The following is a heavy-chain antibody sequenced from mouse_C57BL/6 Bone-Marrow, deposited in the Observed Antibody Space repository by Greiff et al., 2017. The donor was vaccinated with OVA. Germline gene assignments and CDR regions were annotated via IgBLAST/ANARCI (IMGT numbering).Heavy chain of an antibody. V-gene: IGHV5-9-1*02. CDR3: TRDRGYLPYWYFDV. CDR1: GFTFSSYA. D-gene: IGHD2-2*01. CDR2: ISSGGDYI. J-gene: IGHJ1*03. Sequence: EVHLVESGEGLVKPGGSLKLSCAASGFTFSSYAMSWVRQTPEKRLEWVAYISSGGDYIYYADTVKGRFTISRDNARNTLYLQMSSLKSEDTAMYYCTRDRGYLPYWYFDVWGTGTTVTVSS.